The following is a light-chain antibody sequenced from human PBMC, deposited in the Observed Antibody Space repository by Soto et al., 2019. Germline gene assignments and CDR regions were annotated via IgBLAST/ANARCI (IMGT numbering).Light chain of an antibody. CDR2: EVS. V-gene: IGLV2-14*01. J-gene: IGLJ2*01. CDR3: ISYTSSSTRV. CDR1: SSDVGGYKY. Sequence: QSALTQPASVSGSPGQSITISCTGTSSDVGGYKYVSWYQQHPGKAPKLMIYEVSNRPSGVSNRFSGSKSGNTASLTISGLQAEDAADYYCISYTSSSTRVFGGGTKLTVL.